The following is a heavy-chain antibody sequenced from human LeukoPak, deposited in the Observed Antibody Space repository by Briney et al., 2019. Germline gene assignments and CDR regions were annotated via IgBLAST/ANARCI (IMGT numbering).Heavy chain of an antibody. CDR2: MNPNSGNT. V-gene: IGHV1-8*02. CDR1: GYTFTGYY. Sequence: ASVKVSCKASGYTFTGYYMHWVRQAPGQGLEWMGWMNPNSGNTGYAQKFQGRVTMTRNTSISTAYMELSSLRSEDTAVYYCAREGQLVRGNWFDPWGQGTLVTASS. J-gene: IGHJ5*02. CDR3: AREGQLVRGNWFDP. D-gene: IGHD6-6*01.